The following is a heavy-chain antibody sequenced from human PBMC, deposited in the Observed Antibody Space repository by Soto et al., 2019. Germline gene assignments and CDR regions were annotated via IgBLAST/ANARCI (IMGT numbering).Heavy chain of an antibody. CDR3: ARGGTRGGLDV. J-gene: IGHJ1*01. CDR1: GFTFRSYV. D-gene: IGHD3-16*01. CDR2: TSYDGSDK. V-gene: IGHV3-30*19. Sequence: QVQLVESGGGVVQPGTSLRVSCVGSGFTFRSYVIHWVRQAPGKGLEWVALTSYDGSDKYYGDSVRGRFTISRDNSRNTVDLQMDSLRLEATAFYYCARGGTRGGLDVWGQGTLVSVSS.